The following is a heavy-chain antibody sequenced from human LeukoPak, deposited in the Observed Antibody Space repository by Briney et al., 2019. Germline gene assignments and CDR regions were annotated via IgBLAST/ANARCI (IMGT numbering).Heavy chain of an antibody. V-gene: IGHV4-39*07. Sequence: SETLSLTCTVSGVSISSSSYYWTWIRQPPGKGLEWIGEINHTGSTNYNPSLKSRVTISADTSKNQFSLELSSVTAADTAVYYCARGRGVVLRDWFDPWGQGTLVTVSS. CDR1: GVSISSSSYY. CDR2: INHTGST. CDR3: ARGRGVVLRDWFDP. D-gene: IGHD3-3*01. J-gene: IGHJ5*02.